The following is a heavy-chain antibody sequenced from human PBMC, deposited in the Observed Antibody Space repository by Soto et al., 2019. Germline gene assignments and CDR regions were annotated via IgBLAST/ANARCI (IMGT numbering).Heavy chain of an antibody. Sequence: SETLSLTCTVSGGSVSSGSYYWSWIRQPPGKGLEWIGYIYYSGSTNYNPSLKSRVTISVDTSKNQFSLKLSSVTVADTAVYYCATARGCLDSSFDYWGQGTLVTVSS. J-gene: IGHJ4*02. D-gene: IGHD3-10*01. V-gene: IGHV4-61*01. CDR1: GGSVSSGSYY. CDR3: ATARGCLDSSFDY. CDR2: IYYSGST.